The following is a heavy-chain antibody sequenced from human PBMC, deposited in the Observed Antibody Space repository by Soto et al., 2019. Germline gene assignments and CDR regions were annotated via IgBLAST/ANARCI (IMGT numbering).Heavy chain of an antibody. D-gene: IGHD6-6*01. V-gene: IGHV1-69*06. CDR2: IIATFGTA. Sequence: QVQLVQSGAEVKKPGSSVKVSCKTSGVTFSNYGFSWVRQARGQGLEWMGGIIATFGTADYPQKFQDRVTLTADISTSTIYMELSRLRSEDTAVYYCVTAGDVAALSRKYYFHYWGQGTQVTVSS. CDR1: GVTFSNYG. CDR3: VTAGDVAALSRKYYFHY. J-gene: IGHJ4*02.